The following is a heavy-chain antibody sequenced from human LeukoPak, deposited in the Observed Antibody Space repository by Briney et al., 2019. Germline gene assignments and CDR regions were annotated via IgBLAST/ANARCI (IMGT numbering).Heavy chain of an antibody. CDR2: ISGSGGST. Sequence: GGSLRLSCAASGFTFSDYYMSWIRQAPGKGLEWVSAISGSGGSTYYADSVKGRFTISRDNSKNTLYLQMNSLRAEDTAVYYCAKFGGGYSSIDYWGQGTLVTVSS. CDR3: AKFGGGYSSIDY. CDR1: GFTFSDYY. V-gene: IGHV3-23*01. D-gene: IGHD6-19*01. J-gene: IGHJ4*02.